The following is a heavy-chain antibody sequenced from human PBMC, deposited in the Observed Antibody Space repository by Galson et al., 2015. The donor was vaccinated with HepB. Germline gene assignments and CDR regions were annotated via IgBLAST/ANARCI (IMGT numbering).Heavy chain of an antibody. D-gene: IGHD3-16*01. CDR2: IWYDGSNK. CDR1: GFTFSSYG. V-gene: IGHV3-33*01. J-gene: IGHJ6*03. CDR3: ARDPPGGGFGYYMDV. Sequence: SLRLSCAASGFTFSSYGMHWVRQAPGKGLEWVAVIWYDGSNKYYADSVKGRFTISRDNSKNTLYLQMNSLRAEDTAVYYCARDPPGGGFGYYMDVWGKGTTVTVSS.